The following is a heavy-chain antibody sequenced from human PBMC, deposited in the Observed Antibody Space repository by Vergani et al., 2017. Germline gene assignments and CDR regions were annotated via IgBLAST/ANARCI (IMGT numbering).Heavy chain of an antibody. V-gene: IGHV4-31*03. CDR2: IYYSGRT. D-gene: IGHD3-22*01. Sequence: QVQLQESGPGLVKPSQTLSLTCTVSGGSISSGGYYWSWIRQHPGKGLEWIGYIYYSGRTYYNPSLKSRVTISVDTSKNQFSLKLSSVTAADTAVYYCARVYPGKHYDPNWFDPWGQGTLVTVSS. CDR3: ARVYPGKHYDPNWFDP. CDR1: GGSISSGGYY. J-gene: IGHJ5*02.